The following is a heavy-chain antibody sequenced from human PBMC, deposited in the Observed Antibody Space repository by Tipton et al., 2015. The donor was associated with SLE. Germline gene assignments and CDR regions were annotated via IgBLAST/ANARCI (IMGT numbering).Heavy chain of an antibody. Sequence: TLSLTCAVYGGSFSGYYWSWIRQPPGKGLEWIGSFSHTGSTYHNPSLKSRVTISVDTSKNQFSLRLTSVTAADTAVYYCARGWDSDFWSGYADYWGQGTLVTVSS. CDR2: FSHTGST. V-gene: IGHV4-34*01. CDR3: ARGWDSDFWSGYADY. J-gene: IGHJ4*02. CDR1: GGSFSGYY. D-gene: IGHD3-3*01.